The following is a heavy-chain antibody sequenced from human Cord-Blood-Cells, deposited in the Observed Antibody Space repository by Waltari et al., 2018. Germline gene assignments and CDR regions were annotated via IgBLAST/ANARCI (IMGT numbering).Heavy chain of an antibody. CDR3: ARDGVLLWFREPSYFDY. Sequence: QVQLQESGPGLVKPSDTLSLTCAVPGYSLTRVYYWGWIRQPPGKGLEWIGSIYQSGSTYYNPSLKGRVTISVDTSKNQFSLKLSSVTAADTAVYYCARDGVLLWFREPSYFDYWGQGTLVTVSS. V-gene: IGHV4-38-2*02. CDR1: GYSLTRVYY. J-gene: IGHJ4*02. CDR2: IYQSGST. D-gene: IGHD3-10*01.